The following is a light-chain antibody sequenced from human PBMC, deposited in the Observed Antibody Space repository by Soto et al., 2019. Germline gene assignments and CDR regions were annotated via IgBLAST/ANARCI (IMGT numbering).Light chain of an antibody. V-gene: IGLV1-40*01. J-gene: IGLJ3*02. CDR3: QSYDSSLSGWV. CDR1: SPNIGAGYD. Sequence: QSALTQPPSVSGAPGQRVTISCTGSSPNIGAGYDVHWYQQLPGTAPKLLIYGNNNRPSGVPDRFSGSKSGTSASLAITGLQAEDEADYYCQSYDSSLSGWVFGGGTKLTVL. CDR2: GNN.